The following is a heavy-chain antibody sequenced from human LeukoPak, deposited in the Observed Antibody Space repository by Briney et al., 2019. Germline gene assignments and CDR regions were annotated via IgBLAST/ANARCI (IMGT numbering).Heavy chain of an antibody. V-gene: IGHV1-8*01. Sequence: ASVKVSCKASGYTFTSYDINWVRQATGQGLEWMGWMNPNSGNTGYAQKFQGRVTMTRNTSISTAYMELSSLRSEDTAVHYCARGRGALGATHIDYWGQGTLVTVSS. CDR1: GYTFTSYD. CDR2: MNPNSGNT. CDR3: ARGRGALGATHIDY. D-gene: IGHD1-26*01. J-gene: IGHJ4*02.